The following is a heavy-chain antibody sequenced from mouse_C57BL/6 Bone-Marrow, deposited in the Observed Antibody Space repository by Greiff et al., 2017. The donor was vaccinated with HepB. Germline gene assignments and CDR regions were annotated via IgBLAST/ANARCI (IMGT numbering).Heavy chain of an antibody. J-gene: IGHJ4*01. CDR3: ARDDGYPSYAMDY. CDR1: GYTFTSYW. Sequence: QVQLQQPGAELVKPGASVKLSCKASGYTFTSYWMHWVKQRPGQGLEWIGMIHPNSGSTNYNEKFKSKATLTVDKSSSTAYMQLGSLTSEDSAVYYCARDDGYPSYAMDYWGQGTSVTVSS. CDR2: IHPNSGST. D-gene: IGHD2-3*01. V-gene: IGHV1-64*01.